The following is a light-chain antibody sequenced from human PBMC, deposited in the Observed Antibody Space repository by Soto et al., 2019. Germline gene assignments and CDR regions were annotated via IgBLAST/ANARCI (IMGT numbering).Light chain of an antibody. Sequence: DSQMPQPPSSLSASVGDRVTITSRAGQSIRSYLNWYQQKPGKAPKLLFYAASSLQSGFPSRFSGSGSGTDFTLTISSLQPEDFATYYCQQSYSTPWTFGQGTKVEIK. CDR1: QSIRSY. J-gene: IGKJ1*01. CDR2: AAS. CDR3: QQSYSTPWT. V-gene: IGKV1-39*01.